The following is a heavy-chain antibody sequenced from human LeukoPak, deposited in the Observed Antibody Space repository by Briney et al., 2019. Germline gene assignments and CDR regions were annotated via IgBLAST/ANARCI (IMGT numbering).Heavy chain of an antibody. J-gene: IGHJ5*02. CDR1: GGSFSGYY. Sequence: PSETLSLTCAVYGGSFSGYYWSWIRQPPGKGLEWIGEINHSGSTNYNPSLKSRVTISVDTSKNQFSLKLSSVTAADTAVYYCARGKGVPARYRKFDPWGQGTLVTVSS. CDR2: INHSGST. CDR3: ARGKGVPARYRKFDP. V-gene: IGHV4-34*01. D-gene: IGHD2-2*02.